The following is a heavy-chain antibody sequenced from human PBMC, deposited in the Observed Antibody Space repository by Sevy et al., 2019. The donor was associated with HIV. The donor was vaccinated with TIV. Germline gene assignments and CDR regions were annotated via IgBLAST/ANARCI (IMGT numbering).Heavy chain of an antibody. Sequence: GGSLRLSCTASGFSFSSTAMHWVRHVPGKGLEWVAFIRYDGKKEDYADSVRGRFTISRDNSNNTLFLQMNNLRREDTAVYYCAKDQASRSNYFFDYWGQGTLVTVSS. CDR3: AKDQASRSNYFFDY. V-gene: IGHV3-30*02. J-gene: IGHJ4*02. CDR1: GFSFSSTA. CDR2: IRYDGKKE. D-gene: IGHD4-4*01.